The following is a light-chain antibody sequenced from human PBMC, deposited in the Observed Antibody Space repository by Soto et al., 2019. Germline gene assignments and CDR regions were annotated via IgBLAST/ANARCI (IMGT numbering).Light chain of an antibody. J-gene: IGLJ1*01. Sequence: QSALTQPASVSGSPGQSITISCTGTSTDIGRYGYVSWYQLHPGKAPKLMVFEVNYRPSGVSYRFSGSKSGNTASLTISGLQAEDEADYFCSSYSISTAYLFGTGTKVTVL. CDR1: STDIGRYGY. V-gene: IGLV2-14*01. CDR2: EVN. CDR3: SSYSISTAYL.